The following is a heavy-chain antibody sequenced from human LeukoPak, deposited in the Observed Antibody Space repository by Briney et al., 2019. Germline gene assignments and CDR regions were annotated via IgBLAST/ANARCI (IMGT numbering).Heavy chain of an antibody. V-gene: IGHV4-34*01. Sequence: SETLSLTCAVYGGSFSGYYWSWIRQPPGKGLEWIGEINRSGSTNYNPSLKSRVTISVDTSKNQFSLKLSSVTAADTAVYYCARGRVGSSWSFDYWGQGTLVTVSS. CDR1: GGSFSGYY. D-gene: IGHD6-13*01. J-gene: IGHJ4*02. CDR2: INRSGST. CDR3: ARGRVGSSWSFDY.